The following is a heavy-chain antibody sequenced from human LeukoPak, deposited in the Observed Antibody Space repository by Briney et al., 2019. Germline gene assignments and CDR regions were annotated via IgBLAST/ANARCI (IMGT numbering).Heavy chain of an antibody. J-gene: IGHJ4*02. V-gene: IGHV3-53*01. CDR2: IYSGGST. CDR1: GFTFSRYW. D-gene: IGHD3/OR15-3a*01. CDR3: ARAGLVYYFDY. Sequence: GGSLRLSCAASGFTFSRYWMSWVRQAPGKGLEWVSGIYSGGSTYYADSVKGRFTISRDNSKNTLYLQMNSLRAEDTAVYYCARAGLVYYFDYWGQGTLVTVSS.